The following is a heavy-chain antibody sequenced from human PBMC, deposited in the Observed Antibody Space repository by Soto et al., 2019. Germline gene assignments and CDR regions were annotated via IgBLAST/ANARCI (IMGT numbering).Heavy chain of an antibody. CDR2: IYSGGST. D-gene: IGHD3-16*01. Sequence: PGGSLRLSCAASGFPVSSNYMSWVRQAPGKGLEWVSVIYSGGSTYYADSVKGRFTISRDNSKNTLYLQMNSLRAEDTAVYYCARVGGGRIYYYYGMDVWGQGTTVTVSS. CDR3: ARVGGGRIYYYYGMDV. CDR1: GFPVSSNY. V-gene: IGHV3-53*01. J-gene: IGHJ6*02.